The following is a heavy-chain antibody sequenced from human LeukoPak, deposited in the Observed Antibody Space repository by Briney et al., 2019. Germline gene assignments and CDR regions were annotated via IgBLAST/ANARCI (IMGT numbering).Heavy chain of an antibody. J-gene: IGHJ3*02. D-gene: IGHD3-22*01. CDR3: AVAGYYYAPDAFDI. CDR2: IYSGGST. CDR1: GFTVSSNY. Sequence: GGSLRLSCAAFGFTVSSNYMSWVRQAPGKGLEWVSVIYSGGSTYYADSVKGRFTISRHNSKNTLYLQMNSLRAEDTAVYYCAVAGYYYAPDAFDIWGQGTMVTVSS. V-gene: IGHV3-53*04.